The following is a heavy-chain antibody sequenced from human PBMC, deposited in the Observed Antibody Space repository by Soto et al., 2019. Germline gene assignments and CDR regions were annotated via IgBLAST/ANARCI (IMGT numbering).Heavy chain of an antibody. Sequence: ASVKVSCKASGYTFTSYGISWVRQAPGQGLEWMGWISAYNGNTNYAQKLQGRVTMTTDTSTSTAYMELRSLRSDDTAVYYCARNHYYGSGSYYPVPYYFDYWGQGTLV. CDR1: GYTFTSYG. V-gene: IGHV1-18*04. J-gene: IGHJ4*02. CDR3: ARNHYYGSGSYYPVPYYFDY. D-gene: IGHD3-10*01. CDR2: ISAYNGNT.